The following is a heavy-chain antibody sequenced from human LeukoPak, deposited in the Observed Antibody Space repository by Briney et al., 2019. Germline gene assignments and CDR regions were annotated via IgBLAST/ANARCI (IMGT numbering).Heavy chain of an antibody. CDR1: GFTFSSYS. CDR3: ARDYSYYYDSSGYPYFDY. J-gene: IGHJ4*02. D-gene: IGHD3-22*01. V-gene: IGHV3-21*01. CDR2: ISSSSSYI. Sequence: GGSLRLSCAASGFTFSSYSVNWVRQAPGKGLEWVSSISSSSSYIYYADSVKGRFTISRDNAKNSLYLQMNSLRAEDTAVYYCARDYSYYYDSSGYPYFDYWGQGTLVTVSS.